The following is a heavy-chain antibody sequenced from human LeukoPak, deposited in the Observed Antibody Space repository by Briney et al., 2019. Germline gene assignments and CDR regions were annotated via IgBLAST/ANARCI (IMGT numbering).Heavy chain of an antibody. CDR1: GFTFSSYG. V-gene: IGHV3-30*18. J-gene: IGHJ4*02. CDR3: AKDQAGATLDY. Sequence: PGGSLRLSCAASGFTFSSYGMHWVRQAPGKGLEWVAVISYDGSNKYYADSVKGRFTISRDNSKNTLYLQMNSLRAEDTAVYYCAKDQAGATLDYWGQGTLVTVSS. CDR2: ISYDGSNK. D-gene: IGHD1-26*01.